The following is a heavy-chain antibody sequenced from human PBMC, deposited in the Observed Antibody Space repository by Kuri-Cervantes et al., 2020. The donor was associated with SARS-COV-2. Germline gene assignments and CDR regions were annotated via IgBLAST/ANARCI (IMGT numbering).Heavy chain of an antibody. V-gene: IGHV4-34*01. D-gene: IGHD6-13*01. J-gene: IGHJ4*02. CDR2: INHSGST. Sequence: SETLSLTCAVYGGSFSGYYWSWIRQPPGKGLEWIGEINHSGSTNYNPSLKSRVTISVDTSKNQFSLKLSSVTAADTAVYYCARDLGGWQQLPHFDYWGQGTLVTVSS. CDR3: ARDLGGWQQLPHFDY. CDR1: GGSFSGYY.